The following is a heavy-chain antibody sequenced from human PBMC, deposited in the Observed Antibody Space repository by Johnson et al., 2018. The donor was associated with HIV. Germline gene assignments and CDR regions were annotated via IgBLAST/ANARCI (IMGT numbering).Heavy chain of an antibody. Sequence: VQLVESGGGLVQPGGSLRLSCAASGFTVIGNYMSWVRQAPGKGLEWVSVIYSGCSTYYADSVKGRFTISRDNSKNTLYLQMNSLRAEDTAVYYCARDQYYYDSRGVGAFDIWGQGTRVTVSS. CDR1: GFTVIGNY. J-gene: IGHJ3*02. CDR2: IYSGCST. D-gene: IGHD3-22*01. V-gene: IGHV3-66*01. CDR3: ARDQYYYDSRGVGAFDI.